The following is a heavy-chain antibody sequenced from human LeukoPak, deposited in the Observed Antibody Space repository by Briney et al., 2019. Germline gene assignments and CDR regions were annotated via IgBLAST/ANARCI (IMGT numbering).Heavy chain of an antibody. CDR1: GGTFSSYA. CDR3: ARVPIVGATKGAMGY. CDR2: INTNTGNP. J-gene: IGHJ4*02. D-gene: IGHD1-26*01. V-gene: IGHV7-4-1*02. Sequence: ASVKVSCKASGGTFSSYAISWVRQAPGQGLEWMGWINTNTGNPTYAQGFTGRFVFSLDTSVSTAYLQISSLKAEDTAVYYCARVPIVGATKGAMGYWGQGTLVTVSS.